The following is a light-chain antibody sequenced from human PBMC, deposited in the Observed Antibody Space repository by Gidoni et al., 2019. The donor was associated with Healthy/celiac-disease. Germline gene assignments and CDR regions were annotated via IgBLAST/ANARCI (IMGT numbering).Light chain of an antibody. V-gene: IGKV3-11*01. J-gene: IGKJ2*01. CDR2: DAS. Sequence: EIVFTQSPATLSLSPGERATPSCRASQSVSSYLAWYQPQPGQAPRLLIYDASNRATGIPARFSGSGSGTDFTLTISSLEPEDFAVYYCQQRSNWLYTFGQGTKLEIK. CDR3: QQRSNWLYT. CDR1: QSVSSY.